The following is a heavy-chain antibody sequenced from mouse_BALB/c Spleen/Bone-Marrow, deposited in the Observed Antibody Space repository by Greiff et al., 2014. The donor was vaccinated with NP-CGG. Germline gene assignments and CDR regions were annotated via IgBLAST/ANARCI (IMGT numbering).Heavy chain of an antibody. CDR3: TRLMNYGYFAY. J-gene: IGHJ2*01. Sequence: EVMLVESGGGLVQPGGSLILSCAASGFDFSRYWMSWARQAPGKGQEWIGEIDQGSSTLNYSPSLKDKFIISGDNAKNTLYLRMSKVRSEAATFYCCTRLMNYGYFAYWGQGTTLTVSS. D-gene: IGHD1-1*01. CDR1: GFDFSRYW. CDR2: IDQGSSTL. V-gene: IGHV4-2*02.